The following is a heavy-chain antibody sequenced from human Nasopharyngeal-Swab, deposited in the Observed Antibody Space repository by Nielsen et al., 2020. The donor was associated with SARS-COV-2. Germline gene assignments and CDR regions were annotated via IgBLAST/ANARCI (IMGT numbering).Heavy chain of an antibody. CDR2: ISGSGGST. D-gene: IGHD4-17*01. CDR3: AKENGDSNYYYGMDV. CDR1: GFTFSSYA. J-gene: IGHJ6*02. V-gene: IGHV3-23*01. Sequence: GESLKISCAASGFTFSSYAMSWVRQAPGKGLEWVLAISGSGGSTYYADSVKGRFTISRDNSKNTRYLQMNSLRAEDTAVYYCAKENGDSNYYYGMDVWGQGTTVTVPS.